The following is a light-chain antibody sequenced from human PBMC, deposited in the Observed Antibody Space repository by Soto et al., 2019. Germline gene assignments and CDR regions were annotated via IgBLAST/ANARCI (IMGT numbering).Light chain of an antibody. CDR2: EVR. Sequence: QSVLTQPASVSGSPGQSITISCTGTSSDVGGYNYVSWYQQHPGKAPKLMIYEVRNRPSGVSNRFSGSKSGNTASLTISGLQADDEADYYCSSYTSSSPLVVFGEGTKLTVL. J-gene: IGLJ2*01. V-gene: IGLV2-14*01. CDR1: SSDVGGYNY. CDR3: SSYTSSSPLVV.